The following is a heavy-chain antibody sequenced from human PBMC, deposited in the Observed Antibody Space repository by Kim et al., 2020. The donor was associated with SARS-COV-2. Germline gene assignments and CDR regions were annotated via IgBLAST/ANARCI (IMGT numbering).Heavy chain of an antibody. CDR1: GGSISSGGYY. Sequence: SETLSLTCTVSGGSISSGGYYWSWIRQHPGKGLEWIGYIYYSGSTYYNPSLKSRVTISVDTSKNQFSLKLSSVTAADTAGYYCATRFRSLHYGMDVWGQGTTVTVSS. J-gene: IGHJ6*02. CDR3: ATRFRSLHYGMDV. V-gene: IGHV4-31*03. CDR2: IYYSGST. D-gene: IGHD3-3*01.